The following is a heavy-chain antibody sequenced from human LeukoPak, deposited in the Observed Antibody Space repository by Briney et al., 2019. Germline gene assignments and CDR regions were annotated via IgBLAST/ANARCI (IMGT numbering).Heavy chain of an antibody. CDR3: ARDDTTLWDYDFWSGSNSVGMDV. CDR2: ISYDGSNK. D-gene: IGHD3-3*01. J-gene: IGHJ6*02. V-gene: IGHV3-30-3*01. Sequence: GGSLRPSCAASGFTSSSYAMHWVRQAPGKGLEWVAVISYDGSNKYYAESVKGRFTISRDNSKNTLYLQMNSLRAEDTAVYYCARDDTTLWDYDFWSGSNSVGMDVWGQGTTVTVSS. CDR1: GFTSSSYA.